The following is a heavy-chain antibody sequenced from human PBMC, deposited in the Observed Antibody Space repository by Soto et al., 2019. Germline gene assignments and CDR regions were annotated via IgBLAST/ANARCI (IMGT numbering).Heavy chain of an antibody. CDR3: AKEGRYSSSRGYFDY. CDR2: ISAYNGNT. V-gene: IGHV1-18*01. CDR1: GYTFTSYG. J-gene: IGHJ4*02. Sequence: GASVKVSCKASGYTFTSYGISWVRQAPGQGLEWMGWISAYNGNTNYAQKLQGRVTMTTDTSKNTLYLQMNSLRAEDTAVYYCAKEGRYSSSRGYFDYWGQGTLVTVSS. D-gene: IGHD6-13*01.